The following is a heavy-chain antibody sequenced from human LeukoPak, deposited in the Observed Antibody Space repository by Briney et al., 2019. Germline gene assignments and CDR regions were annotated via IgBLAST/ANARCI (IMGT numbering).Heavy chain of an antibody. Sequence: GGSLRLSCAASGFTFSSYAMHWVRQAPGKGLEWVAVISYDGSNKYYADSVKGRFTISRDNAKISLYLQMNSLRAEDTAVYYCARRTASDYYFDYWGQGTLVTVSS. CDR2: ISYDGSNK. CDR1: GFTFSSYA. V-gene: IGHV3-30*04. CDR3: ARRTASDYYFDY. J-gene: IGHJ4*02. D-gene: IGHD2-21*02.